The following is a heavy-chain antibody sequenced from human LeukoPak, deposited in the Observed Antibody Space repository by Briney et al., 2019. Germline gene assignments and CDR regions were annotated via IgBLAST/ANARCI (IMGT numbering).Heavy chain of an antibody. CDR1: GFTFSSYA. J-gene: IGHJ6*03. D-gene: IGHD5-24*01. Sequence: GGSLRLSCAASGFTFSSYAMSWVRQAPGKGLEWVSAISGSGGSTYYADSVKGRFTISRDNSKNTLYLQMNSLRAEDTAVYYCAKVLEMATIRYYYYMDVWGKETTVTVSS. V-gene: IGHV3-23*01. CDR3: AKVLEMATIRYYYYMDV. CDR2: ISGSGGST.